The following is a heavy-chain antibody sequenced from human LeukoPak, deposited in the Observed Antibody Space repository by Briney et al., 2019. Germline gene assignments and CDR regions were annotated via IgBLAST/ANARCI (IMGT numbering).Heavy chain of an antibody. CDR1: GYTLTELS. CDR3: ARNKLGKAFDI. J-gene: IGHJ3*02. D-gene: IGHD1-26*01. Sequence: ASVKVSCKVSGYTLTELSMHWVRQAPGQGLEWMGWINPNSGGTNRAQKFQDRITMTRDTSINTAYMEVSRLRYDDTAVYYCARNKLGKAFDIWGQGTMVTVSS. V-gene: IGHV1-2*02. CDR2: INPNSGGT.